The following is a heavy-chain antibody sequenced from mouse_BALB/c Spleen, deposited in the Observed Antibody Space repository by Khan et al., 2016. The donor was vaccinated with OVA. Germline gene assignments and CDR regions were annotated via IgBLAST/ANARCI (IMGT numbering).Heavy chain of an antibody. CDR2: IRYDGDS. CDR3: ARGGSSGPAWFTY. J-gene: IGHJ3*01. V-gene: IGHV3-6*02. CDR1: GYSITSGYF. D-gene: IGHD3-1*01. Sequence: EVQLVESGPGLVKPSQSLSLTCSVTGYSITSGYFWNWIRQFPGKKLEWMGYIRYDGDSNYNPSLKNRISITRDTSENLCFLKLNSLLPEDTATDYCARGGSSGPAWFTYWGQGTLVTVSA.